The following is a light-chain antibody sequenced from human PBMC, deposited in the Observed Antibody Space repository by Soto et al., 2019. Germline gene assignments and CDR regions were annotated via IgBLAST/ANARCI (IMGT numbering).Light chain of an antibody. CDR2: EGS. CDR3: SSYAGSSTHVV. J-gene: IGLJ2*01. Sequence: QSVLTQPASVSGSPGQSITISCTGISSDVGSYNLVSWYQQHPGKAPKVMIYEGSKRPSGVSNRFSGSRPGNTASLTISGLQAEDDAHYYCSSYAGSSTHVVFGGGTKLTVL. CDR1: SSDVGSYNL. V-gene: IGLV2-23*01.